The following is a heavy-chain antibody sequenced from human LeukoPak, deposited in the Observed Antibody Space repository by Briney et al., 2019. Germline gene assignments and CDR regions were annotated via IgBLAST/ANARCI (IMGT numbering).Heavy chain of an antibody. CDR3: ARRPSPYDFWSGDKLNAFDI. Sequence: SETLSLTCTVSGGSISSYYWSWIRQPPGKGLEWIGYIYYSGSTNYNTSLKSRVTISVDTSKNQFSLKLSSVTAADTAVYYCARRPSPYDFWSGDKLNAFDIWGQGTMVTVSS. D-gene: IGHD3-3*01. CDR2: IYYSGST. J-gene: IGHJ3*02. CDR1: GGSISSYY. V-gene: IGHV4-59*08.